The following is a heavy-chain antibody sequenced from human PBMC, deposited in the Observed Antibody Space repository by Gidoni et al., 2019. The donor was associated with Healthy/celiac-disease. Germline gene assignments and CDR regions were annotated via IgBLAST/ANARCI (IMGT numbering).Heavy chain of an antibody. CDR1: GFTFWDYY. D-gene: IGHD1-26*01. CDR2: ISSSSSYT. J-gene: IGHJ5*02. CDR3: AREYSGSYYTWFDP. V-gene: IGHV3-11*06. Sequence: QVQLGESGGGLVKPGGSLRLSCAAAGFTFWDYYMSWIRQAPGKGREWVSYISSSSSYTNYADSVKGRFTISRDNAKNSLYLQMNSLRAEDTAVYYCAREYSGSYYTWFDPWGQGTLVTVSS.